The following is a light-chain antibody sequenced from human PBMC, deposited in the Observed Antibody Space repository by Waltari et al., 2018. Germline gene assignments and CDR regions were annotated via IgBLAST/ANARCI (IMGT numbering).Light chain of an antibody. CDR3: QLLNSAQWT. Sequence: IQLTQSPSSLSASVGDRVTITCRASQGISDYLAWYQQKPGKAPKLLIYAASTLQSGVPSRFSGSGSGTDFTLAISSLQPEDFATYYCQLLNSAQWTFGEETNVEI. CDR1: QGISDY. J-gene: IGKJ1*01. CDR2: AAS. V-gene: IGKV1-9*01.